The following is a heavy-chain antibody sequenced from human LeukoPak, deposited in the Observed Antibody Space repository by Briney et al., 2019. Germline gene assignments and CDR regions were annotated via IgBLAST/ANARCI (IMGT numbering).Heavy chain of an antibody. D-gene: IGHD3-10*01. CDR2: ISGSGGST. J-gene: IGHJ5*02. Sequence: GGSLRLSCAASGFTFSSYGMSWVRQAPGKGLEWVSAISGSGGSTYYADSVKGRYTISRDNSKNTLYLQMNSLRAEDTPVYYCAKGPRSGSSWFDPWGQGTLVTVSS. V-gene: IGHV3-23*01. CDR3: AKGPRSGSSWFDP. CDR1: GFTFSSYG.